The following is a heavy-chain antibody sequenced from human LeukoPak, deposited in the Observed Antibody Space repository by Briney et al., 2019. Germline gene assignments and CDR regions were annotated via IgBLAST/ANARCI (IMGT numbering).Heavy chain of an antibody. D-gene: IGHD1-26*01. Sequence: ASVKVSCKASGYTFTSYYMHWVRQAPGQGLEWMGIINPSGGSTSYAQKFQGRVTMTRDTSTSTVYMELSSLRSEDTAVYYCVKGARRILGARSYYFDYWGQGTLVTVSS. CDR1: GYTFTSYY. J-gene: IGHJ4*02. CDR3: VKGARRILGARSYYFDY. CDR2: INPSGGST. V-gene: IGHV1-46*01.